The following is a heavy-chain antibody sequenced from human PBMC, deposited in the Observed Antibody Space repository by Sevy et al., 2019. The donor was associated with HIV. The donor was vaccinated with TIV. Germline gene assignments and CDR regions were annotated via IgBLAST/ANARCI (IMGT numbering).Heavy chain of an antibody. CDR3: ATTKDYYESSGSPFDS. J-gene: IGHJ4*02. V-gene: IGHV1-24*01. D-gene: IGHD3-22*01. Sequence: ASVKVSCRVSGYTLTKLAMHWVRQAPGKGLEWMGSFDPEDDETIYAQKFQGRVMMTEDTSTDTAYMELGSLGSEDTAVYYCATTKDYYESSGSPFDSWGQGTLVTVSS. CDR1: GYTLTKLA. CDR2: FDPEDDET.